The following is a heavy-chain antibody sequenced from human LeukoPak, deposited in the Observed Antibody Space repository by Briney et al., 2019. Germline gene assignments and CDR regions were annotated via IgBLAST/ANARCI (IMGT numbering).Heavy chain of an antibody. CDR2: INPNSGGT. D-gene: IGHD6-19*01. CDR1: GYTFTSYY. V-gene: IGHV1-2*02. CDR3: ARDRSSGWYRVFDY. J-gene: IGHJ4*02. Sequence: ASVKVSCKASGYTFTSYYMHWVRQAPGQGLEWMGWINPNSGGTNYAQKFQGRVTMTRDTSISTAYMELSRLRSDDTAVYYCARDRSSGWYRVFDYWGQGTLVTVSS.